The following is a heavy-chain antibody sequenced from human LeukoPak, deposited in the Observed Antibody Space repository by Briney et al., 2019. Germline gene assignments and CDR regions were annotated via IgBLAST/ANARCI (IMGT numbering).Heavy chain of an antibody. CDR1: GFTFTNHA. J-gene: IGHJ4*02. CDR3: ARDPGDY. Sequence: PGGSLRLSCSASGFTFTNHAMNWVRQAPGKGLEWVASIRADGSGKFYVDSVKGRFTISRDDAKSSLYLQMNSLGAEDTAVYYCARDPGDYWGQGTLVTVSS. CDR2: IRADGSGK. D-gene: IGHD7-27*01. V-gene: IGHV3-7*01.